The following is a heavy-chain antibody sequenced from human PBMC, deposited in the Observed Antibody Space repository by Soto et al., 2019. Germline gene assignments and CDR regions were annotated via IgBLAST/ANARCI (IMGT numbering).Heavy chain of an antibody. CDR1: GFTFSSYA. Sequence: EVQLLESGGGLVQPGGSLRLSCAASGFTFSSYAMTWVRQAPGRGLEWVSAISGSTGSTHHADSVKGRCIISRDNSKSTLPLQINRLRDDDTAVYYCARVRLGASTFADYHYYGMDVWGQGTTVTVSS. V-gene: IGHV3-23*01. J-gene: IGHJ6*02. CDR3: ARVRLGASTFADYHYYGMDV. D-gene: IGHD7-27*01. CDR2: ISGSTGST.